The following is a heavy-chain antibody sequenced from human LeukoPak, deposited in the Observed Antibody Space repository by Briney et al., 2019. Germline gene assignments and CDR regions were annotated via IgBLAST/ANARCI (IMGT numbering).Heavy chain of an antibody. V-gene: IGHV3-30*02. D-gene: IGHD4-17*01. J-gene: IGHJ4*02. Sequence: PGGSLRLSCAASGFTFSSYGMHWVRQAPGKGLEWVAFIRYDGSNKYYADSVKGRFTISRDNSKNTLYQQMNSLRAEDTAVYYCAKDNQAVTTFSDYWGQGTLVTVSS. CDR1: GFTFSSYG. CDR2: IRYDGSNK. CDR3: AKDNQAVTTFSDY.